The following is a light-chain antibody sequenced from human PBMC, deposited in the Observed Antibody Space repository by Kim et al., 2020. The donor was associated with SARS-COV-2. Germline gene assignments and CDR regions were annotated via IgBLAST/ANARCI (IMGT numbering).Light chain of an antibody. J-gene: IGKJ4*01. CDR1: QSVTSY. CDR3: LQRGNWPLT. CDR2: DAS. Sequence: LSPGEGAPLSCRASQSVTSYLAWYQQKPGQAPRLLIYDASNRATGIPARFSGSGSGTDFTLTISSLEPEDFAVYFCLQRGNWPLTFGGGTKVDIK. V-gene: IGKV3-11*01.